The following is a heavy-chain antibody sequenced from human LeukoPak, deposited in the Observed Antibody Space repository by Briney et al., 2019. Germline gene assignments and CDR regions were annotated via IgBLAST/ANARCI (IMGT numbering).Heavy chain of an antibody. J-gene: IGHJ3*02. CDR1: GYSFTSYW. CDR2: IYPGDSAT. D-gene: IGHD6-13*01. Sequence: GESLKISCKGSGYSFTSYWIGWVRQMPGKGLEWMGIIYPGDSATRYSPSFQGQVTISADKSISTAYLQWSSLKASDTAMYYCARRGLIAAAGTNAFDIWGQGTMVTVSS. CDR3: ARRGLIAAAGTNAFDI. V-gene: IGHV5-51*01.